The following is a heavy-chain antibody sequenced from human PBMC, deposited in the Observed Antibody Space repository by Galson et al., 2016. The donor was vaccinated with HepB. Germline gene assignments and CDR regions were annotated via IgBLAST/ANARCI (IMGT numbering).Heavy chain of an antibody. CDR2: VSAYTGNT. CDR1: GYTFTSYD. J-gene: IGHJ6*01. CDR3: ARDLGIRWSRYYFGMDV. V-gene: IGHV1-18*01. D-gene: IGHD6-13*01. Sequence: SVKVSCKASGYTFTSYDINWVRQAPGQGLEWLGRVSAYTGNTKYAQKFQGRVTMTTDTSTSTAYMELWSLRSDDTAMYYCARDLGIRWSRYYFGMDVWGQGTTVTVSS.